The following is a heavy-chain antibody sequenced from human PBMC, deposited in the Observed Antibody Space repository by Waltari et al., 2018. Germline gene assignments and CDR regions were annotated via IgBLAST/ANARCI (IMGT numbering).Heavy chain of an antibody. Sequence: LESGGASVQPGGSLRLSCAASGFNVNDNTMSWVRQPPGKGLEWVSSLSNGNDVSYQSDSVKDRFTTSRDIAGNSIYLQMSGLRSEDTAIYYCVREVGYTNSATWGQGTLVNVSP. CDR1: GFNVNDNT. D-gene: IGHD4-4*01. J-gene: IGHJ4*02. CDR3: VREVGYTNSAT. V-gene: IGHV3-23*01. CDR2: LSNGNDVS.